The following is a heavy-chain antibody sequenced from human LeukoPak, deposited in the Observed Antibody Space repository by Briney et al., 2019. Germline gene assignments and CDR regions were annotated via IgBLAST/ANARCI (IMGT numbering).Heavy chain of an antibody. D-gene: IGHD1-26*01. CDR3: ARDPVWVGATSLFDY. Sequence: PGGSLRLSCAASGFTFSSYAMHWVRQAPGKGLEWVAVISYDGSNKYYADSVKGRFTISRDNSKNTLYLQMNSLRAEDTAVYYCARDPVWVGATSLFDYWGQGTLVTVSS. J-gene: IGHJ4*02. V-gene: IGHV3-30*04. CDR1: GFTFSSYA. CDR2: ISYDGSNK.